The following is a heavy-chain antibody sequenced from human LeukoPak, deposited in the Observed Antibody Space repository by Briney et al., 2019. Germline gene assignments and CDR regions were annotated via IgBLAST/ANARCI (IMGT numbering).Heavy chain of an antibody. V-gene: IGHV4-59*01. D-gene: IGHD3-16*01. CDR2: IYNRGNT. J-gene: IGHJ5*02. CDR1: GGSISNYY. Sequence: SETLSLPCTVSGGSISNYYWSWIRQPPGRGLQWIGYIYNRGNTDYNPSLNSRVTISVDTSKNQFSLNLSSVTAADTAVYYCARGIRQWGMAPRFDPWGQGTLVTVSS. CDR3: ARGIRQWGMAPRFDP.